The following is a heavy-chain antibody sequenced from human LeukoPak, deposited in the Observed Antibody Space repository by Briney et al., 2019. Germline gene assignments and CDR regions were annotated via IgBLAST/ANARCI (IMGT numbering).Heavy chain of an antibody. CDR3: AKRFYGSGSFYGD. V-gene: IGHV3-23*01. J-gene: IGHJ4*02. CDR1: GFTFSSYA. D-gene: IGHD3-10*01. Sequence: SGGSLRLSCAASGFTFSSYAMSWVRQAPGKGLEWVSAISHTGSDTYYADSVEDRFSISRDNSKNTLYLQMNSLRAEDTALYYCAKRFYGSGSFYGDWGRGTLVTVSS. CDR2: ISHTGSDT.